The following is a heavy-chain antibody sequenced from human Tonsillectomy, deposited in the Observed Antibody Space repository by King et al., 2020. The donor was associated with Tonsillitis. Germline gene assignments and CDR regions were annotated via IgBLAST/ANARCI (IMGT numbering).Heavy chain of an antibody. D-gene: IGHD2-2*01. V-gene: IGHV1-69*01. Sequence: QLVQSGAEVKKAGSSVKVSCKSSGGTFSSYAFSWVRQAPGQGLEWMGGIIPIFGKAEYTQKFQGRATITADESASTVYMELSSLRSEDTAVFYCSKSPRVLLCTNWIDPWGQGTLVTVSS. CDR3: SKSPRVLLCTNWIDP. CDR2: IIPIFGKA. CDR1: GGTFSSYA. J-gene: IGHJ5*02.